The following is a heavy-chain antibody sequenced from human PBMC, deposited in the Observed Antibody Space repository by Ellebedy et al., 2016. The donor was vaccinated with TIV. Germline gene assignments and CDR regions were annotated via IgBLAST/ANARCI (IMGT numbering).Heavy chain of an antibody. D-gene: IGHD3-22*01. V-gene: IGHV3-74*01. Sequence: GGSLRLSCAASGFTFSSYWVHWVRQAPGKGLVWVARINSDGSSTNYADSVKGRFTISRDNAKNTLYLQMNSLRAEDTAVYYCARPPYYYDSSGYERPGAEYFQHWGQGTLVTVSS. CDR1: GFTFSSYW. CDR3: ARPPYYYDSSGYERPGAEYFQH. CDR2: INSDGSST. J-gene: IGHJ1*01.